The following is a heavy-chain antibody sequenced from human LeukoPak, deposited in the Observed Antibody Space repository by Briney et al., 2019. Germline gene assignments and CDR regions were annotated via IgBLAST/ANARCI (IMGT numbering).Heavy chain of an antibody. V-gene: IGHV3-74*01. Sequence: PGGSLTLFCTASGFTFNIYWMHWLRQAPGKGLVLVSGINSDGSSTSYADSVKGRLTISRDNAKNTLYLQMSSLRAEDTAVYYCARARLFVDYWGQGTLVTVSS. D-gene: IGHD3-10*02. CDR2: INSDGSST. CDR3: ARARLFVDY. CDR1: GFTFNIYW. J-gene: IGHJ4*02.